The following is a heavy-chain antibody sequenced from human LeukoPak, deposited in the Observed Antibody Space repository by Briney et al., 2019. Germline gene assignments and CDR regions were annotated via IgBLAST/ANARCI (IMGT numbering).Heavy chain of an antibody. Sequence: SETLSLTCTVSGGSISSYYGSWIRQPPGKGLEWIGYIYYSGSTNYNPSLKSRVTISVDTSKNQFSLKLSSVTAADTAVYYCARDGGYYGSGSGFDYWGQGTLVTVSS. D-gene: IGHD3-10*01. CDR1: GGSISSYY. V-gene: IGHV4-59*01. CDR2: IYYSGST. J-gene: IGHJ4*02. CDR3: ARDGGYYGSGSGFDY.